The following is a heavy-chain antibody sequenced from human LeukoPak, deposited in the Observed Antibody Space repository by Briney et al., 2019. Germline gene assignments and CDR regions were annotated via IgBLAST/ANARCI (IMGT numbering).Heavy chain of an antibody. CDR3: ARGPGISGDHIYPDY. D-gene: IGHD2-21*01. CDR2: IYESGST. J-gene: IGHJ4*02. V-gene: IGHV4-38-2*02. CDR1: GYSISSGKY. Sequence: SETLSLTCSVSGYSISSGKYWAWIRQTRGKGLEWIGSIYESGSTYYTPSLKRRVTMSVDTSKNQFSLSLTSVTAADTAVYFCARGPGISGDHIYPDYWGQGIQVTVSS.